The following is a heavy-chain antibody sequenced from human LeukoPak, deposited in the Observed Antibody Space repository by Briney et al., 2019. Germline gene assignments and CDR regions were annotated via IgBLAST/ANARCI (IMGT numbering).Heavy chain of an antibody. CDR2: IIPMRGMV. D-gene: IGHD6-19*01. V-gene: IGHV1-69*04. CDR3: ARANWGIKVTGAYYYYGMDV. Sequence: SVKVSCKASGGTFSSYAISWVRQAPGQGLEWMGRIIPMRGMVNYAQKFQGRVTITADMSTSTAYMELSSLRSEDEAVYYCARANWGIKVTGAYYYYGMDVWGQGTTVTVSS. CDR1: GGTFSSYA. J-gene: IGHJ6*02.